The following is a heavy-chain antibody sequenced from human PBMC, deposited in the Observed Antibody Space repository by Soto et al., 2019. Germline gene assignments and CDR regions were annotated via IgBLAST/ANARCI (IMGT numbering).Heavy chain of an antibody. V-gene: IGHV4-59*01. J-gene: IGHJ5*02. Sequence: SETLSLTCAVSGGSISSYYWSWIRQPPGKGLEWIGYIYYSGSTNYNPSLKSRVTISVDTSKNQFSLKLSSVTAAGTAVYYCARANSYGFIPSNPNWFDPWGQGTLVTVSS. D-gene: IGHD5-18*01. CDR2: IYYSGST. CDR1: GGSISSYY. CDR3: ARANSYGFIPSNPNWFDP.